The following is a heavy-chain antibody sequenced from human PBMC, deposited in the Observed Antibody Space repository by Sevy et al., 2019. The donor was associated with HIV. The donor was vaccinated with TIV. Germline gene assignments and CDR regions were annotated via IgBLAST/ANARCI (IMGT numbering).Heavy chain of an antibody. CDR1: GGTFSSYA. Sequence: ASVKVSCKASGGTFSSYAISWVRQAPGQGLEWMGGIIPIFGTANYAQKFQGRVTITADESTSTAYMELSSLRSEDTAVYYCARDDIVVVVASTSYYYGMVVWGQGTTVTASS. D-gene: IGHD2-15*01. V-gene: IGHV1-69*13. J-gene: IGHJ6*02. CDR3: ARDDIVVVVASTSYYYGMVV. CDR2: IIPIFGTA.